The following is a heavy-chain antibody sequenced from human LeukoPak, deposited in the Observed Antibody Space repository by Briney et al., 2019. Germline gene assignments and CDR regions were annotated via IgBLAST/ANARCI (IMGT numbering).Heavy chain of an antibody. CDR1: GYTFTGYY. Sequence: ASVKVSCKAPGYTFTGYYMHWVRQAPGQGLEWMGWINPNSGGTNYAQKFQGRVTMTRDTSISTAYMELSRLRSDDTAVYYCARELGVPPDCSSTSCYLDYWGQGTLVTVSS. CDR2: INPNSGGT. V-gene: IGHV1-2*02. J-gene: IGHJ4*02. D-gene: IGHD2-2*01. CDR3: ARELGVPPDCSSTSCYLDY.